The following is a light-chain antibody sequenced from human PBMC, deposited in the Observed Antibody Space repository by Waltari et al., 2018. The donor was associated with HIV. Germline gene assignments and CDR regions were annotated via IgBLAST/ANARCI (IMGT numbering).Light chain of an antibody. Sequence: QSVLTQPPSASGTPGQRVTIPCSGSSSNIGSNYVYWYQHIPGTAPKLLNYRNNAGPSGVPDRFSSSKSGTSASLAISGLRSEDEADYYGAAWDDSLSGVVIGGGTKLTVL. CDR3: AAWDDSLSGVV. J-gene: IGLJ2*01. CDR1: SSNIGSNY. CDR2: RNN. V-gene: IGLV1-47*01.